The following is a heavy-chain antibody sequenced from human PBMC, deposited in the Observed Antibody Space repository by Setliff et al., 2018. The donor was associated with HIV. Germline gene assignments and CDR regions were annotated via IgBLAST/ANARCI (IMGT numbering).Heavy chain of an antibody. Sequence: PSETLSLTCAVYGGSFSGYYWNWIRQSPGKGLEWIGEITHSGSTNYNPSLKSRVTISIDTSKNQFSLKVNSLTAADTAVYYCATDGGLWFGRHSYLQNWGQGTLVTVSS. CDR2: ITHSGST. V-gene: IGHV4-34*01. CDR1: GGSFSGYY. CDR3: ATDGGLWFGRHSYLQN. D-gene: IGHD3-10*01. J-gene: IGHJ1*01.